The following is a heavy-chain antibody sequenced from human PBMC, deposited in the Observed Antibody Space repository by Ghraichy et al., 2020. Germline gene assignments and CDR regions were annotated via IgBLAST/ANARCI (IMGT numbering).Heavy chain of an antibody. J-gene: IGHJ4*02. CDR3: ARRGRVDTAMVTWFDY. CDR2: IYHSGST. V-gene: IGHV4-30-2*01. Sequence: SETLSLTCAVSGGSISSGGYSWSWIRQPPGKGLEWIGYIYHSGSTYYNPSLKSRVTISVDRSKNQFSLKLSSVTAADTAVYYCARRGRVDTAMVTWFDYWGQGTLVTVSS. CDR1: GGSISSGGYS. D-gene: IGHD5-18*01.